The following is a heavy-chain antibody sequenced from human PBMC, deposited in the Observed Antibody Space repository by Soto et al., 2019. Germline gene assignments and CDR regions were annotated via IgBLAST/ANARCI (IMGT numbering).Heavy chain of an antibody. Sequence: EVQLVESGGGLVQPGGSLRLSCAASGFTFSSYWMSWVRQAPGKGLEWVANIKQDGSEKYYVDSVKGRFTISRDNAKNSLYLQMNSLRAEDTAVYYCARVRGFDYYDSSGPFDYWGQGTLVTVSS. CDR2: IKQDGSEK. D-gene: IGHD3-22*01. CDR1: GFTFSSYW. V-gene: IGHV3-7*01. J-gene: IGHJ4*02. CDR3: ARVRGFDYYDSSGPFDY.